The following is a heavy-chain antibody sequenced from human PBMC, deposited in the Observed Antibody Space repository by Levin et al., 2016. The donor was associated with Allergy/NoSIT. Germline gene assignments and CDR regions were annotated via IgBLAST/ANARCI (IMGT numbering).Heavy chain of an antibody. Sequence: SETLSLTCTVSGGSISSYYWSWIRQPPGKGLEWIGYIYYSGSTNYNPSLKSRVTISVDTSKNQFSLKLSSVTAADTAVYYCARGQSRYSGSYYIDYWGQGTLVTVSS. V-gene: IGHV4-59*01. D-gene: IGHD1-26*01. CDR2: IYYSGST. CDR3: ARGQSRYSGSYYIDY. CDR1: GGSISSYY. J-gene: IGHJ4*02.